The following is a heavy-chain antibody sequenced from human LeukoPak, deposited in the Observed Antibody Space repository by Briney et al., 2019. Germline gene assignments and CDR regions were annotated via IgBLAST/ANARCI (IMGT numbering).Heavy chain of an antibody. CDR2: TSYDGSNK. CDR1: GFSFNDAW. V-gene: IGHV3-30-3*01. J-gene: IGHJ4*02. D-gene: IGHD6-19*01. Sequence: GSLRLSCAASGFSFNDAWMNWVRQAPGKGLEWVAVTSYDGSNKYYADSVKGRFTISRDNSKNTLYLQMNSLRPEDTAVYYCARDAGYSSGWFDYWSQGTLVTVSS. CDR3: ARDAGYSSGWFDY.